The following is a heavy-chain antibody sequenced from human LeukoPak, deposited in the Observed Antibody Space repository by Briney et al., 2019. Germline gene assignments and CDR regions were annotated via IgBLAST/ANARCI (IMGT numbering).Heavy chain of an antibody. CDR2: ISSSSSYI. D-gene: IGHD4-17*01. V-gene: IGHV3-21*01. J-gene: IGHJ6*02. CDR3: ASYPPGYGDYVRYGMDV. CDR1: GFTFSSYS. Sequence: GGSLRLSCAASGFTFSSYSMNWVRQAPGKGLEWVSSISSSSSYIYYADSVKGRFTISRDNAKNSLYLQMNSLRAEDTAVYYCASYPPGYGDYVRYGMDVWGQGTTVTVSS.